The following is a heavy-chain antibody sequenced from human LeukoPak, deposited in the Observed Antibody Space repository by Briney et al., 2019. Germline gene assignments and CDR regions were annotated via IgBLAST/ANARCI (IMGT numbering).Heavy chain of an antibody. V-gene: IGHV3-23*01. CDR1: GFTFSTYV. D-gene: IGHD2-15*01. CDR2: ISHTGDTT. CDR3: AKLVGATMTSDY. Sequence: GGSLSLSCAASGFTFSTYVMTWVRQAPGKGLEWVSSISHTGDTTYYADSVKGRFTISRDNSKNTLYLQMNSLRGDDTAIYYCAKLVGATMTSDYWGQGILVTVSS. J-gene: IGHJ4*02.